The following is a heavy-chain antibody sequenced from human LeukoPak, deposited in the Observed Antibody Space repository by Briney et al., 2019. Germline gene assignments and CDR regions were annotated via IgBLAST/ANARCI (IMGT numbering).Heavy chain of an antibody. CDR3: ARGGIMVRGVIKVHWFDP. V-gene: IGHV1-69*13. Sequence: SVKVSCKASGGTFSSYAISWVRQAPGQGLEWMGGIIPIFGTANYAQKFQGRVTITADESTSTAYMELSSLRSEDTAVYYCARGGIMVRGVIKVHWFDPWGQGTLVTVSS. J-gene: IGHJ5*02. D-gene: IGHD3-10*01. CDR1: GGTFSSYA. CDR2: IIPIFGTA.